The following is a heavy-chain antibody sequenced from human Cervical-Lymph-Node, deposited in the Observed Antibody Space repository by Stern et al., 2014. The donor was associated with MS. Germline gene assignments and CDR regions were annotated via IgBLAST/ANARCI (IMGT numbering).Heavy chain of an antibody. J-gene: IGHJ4*02. Sequence: EMQLVQSGAEVKKPGESLKISCRASGYSFSNFWITWVRQMPGEGLEWMGTIFPSDSDARYSPSFQGRVTMSADKSIDPAHLQWSSLKTSDTATYFCTTSIRTDDFWGQGTRVTVSS. D-gene: IGHD1/OR15-1a*01. CDR1: GYSFSNFW. CDR3: TTSIRTDDF. V-gene: IGHV5-51*01. CDR2: IFPSDSDA.